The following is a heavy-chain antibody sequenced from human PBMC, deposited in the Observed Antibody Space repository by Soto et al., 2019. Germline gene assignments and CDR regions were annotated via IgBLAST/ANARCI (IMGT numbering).Heavy chain of an antibody. V-gene: IGHV3-74*01. CDR2: INSDGNST. D-gene: IGHD4-4*01. CDR1: GFTFSPFW. CDR3: ARGSNHFDY. Sequence: PGGSLRLSCAASGFTFSPFWMHWVRHVPGKGPVWVSRINSDGNSTSYADSVKGRFTISRDNAKNTLYLQMNSLRAEDTAVYYYARGSNHFDYWGQGTLVTVSS. J-gene: IGHJ4*02.